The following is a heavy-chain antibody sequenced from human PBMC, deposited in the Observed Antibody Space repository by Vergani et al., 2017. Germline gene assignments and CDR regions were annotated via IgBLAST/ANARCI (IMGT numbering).Heavy chain of an antibody. V-gene: IGHV1-69*01. J-gene: IGHJ5*02. CDR3: AIVVVPAAIWRYYWFDP. CDR2: IIPIFGTA. Sequence: QVQLVQSGAEVKKPGSSVKVSCKASGGTFSSYAISWVRQAPGQGLEWMGGIIPIFGTANYAQKFQGRVTITADESTSTAYMELSSLRSEDTGVYYCAIVVVPAAIWRYYWFDPWGQGTLVTVSS. CDR1: GGTFSSYA. D-gene: IGHD2-2*01.